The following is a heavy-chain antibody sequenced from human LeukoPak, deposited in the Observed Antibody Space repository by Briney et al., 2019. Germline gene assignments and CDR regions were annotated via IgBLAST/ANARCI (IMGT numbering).Heavy chain of an antibody. CDR3: AKDTHSHTPAFFDY. CDR2: TSGSGGST. V-gene: IGHV3-23*01. CDR1: GFTFSSYA. D-gene: IGHD2-15*01. Sequence: GGSLRLSCAASGFTFSSYAMSWVRQAPGKGLEWVSATSGSGGSTYYADPVKGRFTISRDNSKNTLYLQMNSLRAEDTAVYYCAKDTHSHTPAFFDYWGQGTLVTVSS. J-gene: IGHJ4*02.